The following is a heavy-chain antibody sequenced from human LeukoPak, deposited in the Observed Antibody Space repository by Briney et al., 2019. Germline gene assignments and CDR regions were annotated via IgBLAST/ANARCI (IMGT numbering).Heavy chain of an antibody. CDR3: AKDHYWSIDY. D-gene: IGHD3-3*01. CDR1: GFTFSSYW. Sequence: GGSLRLSCAASGFTFSSYWMHWVRQAPGQGLVWVSRIKGDGISTNYADSVKGRFTISRDIAKNTLYLQMNSLRAEDTGVYYCAKDHYWSIDYWGRGTLVTASS. J-gene: IGHJ4*02. V-gene: IGHV3-74*01. CDR2: IKGDGIST.